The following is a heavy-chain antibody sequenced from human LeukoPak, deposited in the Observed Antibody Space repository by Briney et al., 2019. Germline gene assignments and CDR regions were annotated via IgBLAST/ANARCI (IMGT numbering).Heavy chain of an antibody. Sequence: ASVKVSCKASGYTSLNYGVSWVRQAPRQGLEWMGWINAYNGNTNDAQKFQGRVTMTTDTSTSTAYMELRSLRSDDTAVYYCARGEKPYDYWGQGTLVSVSS. V-gene: IGHV1-18*01. CDR3: ARGEKPYDY. CDR2: INAYNGNT. CDR1: GYTSLNYG. J-gene: IGHJ4*02. D-gene: IGHD1-26*01.